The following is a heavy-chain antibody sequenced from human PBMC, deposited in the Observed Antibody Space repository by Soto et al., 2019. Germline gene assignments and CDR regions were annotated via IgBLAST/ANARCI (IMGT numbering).Heavy chain of an antibody. D-gene: IGHD2-21*01. Sequence: PGGSLRLSCAASGFTFSTYAMTWVRQAPGRGPEWVSTILNDETPFYTDSVKGRFTISRDNVRGTLYLQMNGLRVEDAALYYCAKDLFPTSGQRFFFDSWGQGSLVTVSS. CDR1: GFTFSTYA. CDR2: ILNDETP. J-gene: IGHJ4*02. V-gene: IGHV3-23*01. CDR3: AKDLFPTSGQRFFFDS.